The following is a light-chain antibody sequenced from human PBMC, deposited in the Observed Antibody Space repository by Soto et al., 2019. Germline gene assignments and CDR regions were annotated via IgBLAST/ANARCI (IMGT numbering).Light chain of an antibody. Sequence: DIVMTQSPVSLPVTPGEPASISCRSSQSLLHGNGYNHLDWYLQKPGQSPQLLIYLGSNRASGGPDRFSGSGSGTDFTLKISRVEAEDVGIYYCMQTLPTRGVFGGGTKVEIK. CDR3: MQTLPTRGV. CDR1: QSLLHGNGYNH. J-gene: IGKJ4*01. V-gene: IGKV2-28*01. CDR2: LGS.